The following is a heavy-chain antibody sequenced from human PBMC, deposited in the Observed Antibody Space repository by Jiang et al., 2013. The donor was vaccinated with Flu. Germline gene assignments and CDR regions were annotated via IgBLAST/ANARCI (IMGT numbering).Heavy chain of an antibody. CDR1: GDSVSSNSAA. D-gene: IGHD1-20*01. CDR2: TYYRSKWYN. Sequence: QTLSLTCAISGDSVSSNSAAWNWIRQSPSRGLEWLGRTYYRSKWYNDYAVSVKSRITINPDTSKNRFSLQLNSVTPEDTAVYYCARDKYNWNDDYYYYMDVWGKGTTVTVSS. CDR3: ARDKYNWNDDYYYYMDV. V-gene: IGHV6-1*01. J-gene: IGHJ6*03.